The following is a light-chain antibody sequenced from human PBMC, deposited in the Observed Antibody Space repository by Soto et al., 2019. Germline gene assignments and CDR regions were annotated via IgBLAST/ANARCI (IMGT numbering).Light chain of an antibody. J-gene: IGKJ5*01. CDR2: DAS. V-gene: IGKV3-11*01. CDR1: QSVSSN. CDR3: QHHSNWPPIT. Sequence: EIVLTQSPGTLSLSPGDRATLSCRASQSVSSNLAWYQQKPGQAPRLLISDASDRATGVPGRFSGSGSGTHFTLTISSLEAEDFAIYYCQHHSNWPPITFGQGTR.